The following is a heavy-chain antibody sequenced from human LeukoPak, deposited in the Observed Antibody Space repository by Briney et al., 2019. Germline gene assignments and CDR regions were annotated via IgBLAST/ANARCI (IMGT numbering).Heavy chain of an antibody. CDR2: ISSTGGTI. J-gene: IGHJ4*02. CDR1: GFTFSSNS. V-gene: IGHV3-48*04. CDR3: ARDRGGR. Sequence: GGSLRLSCAASGFTFSSNSMNWVRQAPGKGLEWVSYISSTGGTIYYADSMKGRFTISRDNAKNSLYLQMNSLRVEDTAVYYCARDRGGRWGQGTLVTVSS. D-gene: IGHD1-26*01.